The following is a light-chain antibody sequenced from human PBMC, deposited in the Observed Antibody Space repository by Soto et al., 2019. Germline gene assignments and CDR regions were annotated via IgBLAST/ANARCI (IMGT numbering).Light chain of an antibody. CDR1: QSVGKNF. V-gene: IGKV3-20*01. CDR2: GAS. CDR3: QQYASSPLT. Sequence: EIVLTQSPGTLSLSPGDTATLSCRASQSVGKNFLAWYQQKPGQAPRLLIHGASYRATGIPNRFSGSGSGTDFALTISRLEPEDFAVYYCQQYASSPLTFGGGTTVEIK. J-gene: IGKJ4*01.